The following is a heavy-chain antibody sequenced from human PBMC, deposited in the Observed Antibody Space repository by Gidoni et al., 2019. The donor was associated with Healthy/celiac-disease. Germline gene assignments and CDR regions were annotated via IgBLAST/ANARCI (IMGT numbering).Heavy chain of an antibody. D-gene: IGHD6-19*01. CDR1: GFTFSSYS. J-gene: IGHJ4*02. V-gene: IGHV3-48*01. CDR3: ARLAVAGTGY. CDR2: ISSSSSTI. Sequence: EVQLVESGGGLVQPGGSLRLSCAASGFTFSSYSMNWVRQAPGKGLEWVSYISSSSSTIYYADSVKGRFTISRDNAKNSLYLQMNSLRAEDTAVYYCARLAVAGTGYWGQGTLVTVSS.